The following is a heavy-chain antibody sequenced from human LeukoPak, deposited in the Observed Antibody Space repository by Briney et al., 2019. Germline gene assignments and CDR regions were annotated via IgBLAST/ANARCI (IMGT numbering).Heavy chain of an antibody. Sequence: SEILSLTCTVSGDSVRSYYWSWIRQPPGQGLERLGHINDRGSTNYNPSLQGRVTISIDTSKNQFSLKVNSVTAADTAVYYCVRDSRYGSGWFEDGLDFWGQGTTVTVSS. J-gene: IGHJ6*02. CDR2: INDRGST. CDR1: GDSVRSYY. CDR3: VRDSRYGSGWFEDGLDF. V-gene: IGHV4-59*02. D-gene: IGHD6-13*01.